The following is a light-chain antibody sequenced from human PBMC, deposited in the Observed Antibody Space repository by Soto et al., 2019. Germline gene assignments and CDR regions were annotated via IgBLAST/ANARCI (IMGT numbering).Light chain of an antibody. J-gene: IGKJ3*01. V-gene: IGKV1-33*01. Sequence: DIRMTQSPSSLSASVGVRVTITCQASQDIRKYLSWYQQKPGRAPKLLIYDASNLETGVPTRFSESGYGTDYTFISSSLQPEDIATYYCQHNDHLPPSTFGPRTKVAIK. CDR2: DAS. CDR1: QDIRKY. CDR3: QHNDHLPPST.